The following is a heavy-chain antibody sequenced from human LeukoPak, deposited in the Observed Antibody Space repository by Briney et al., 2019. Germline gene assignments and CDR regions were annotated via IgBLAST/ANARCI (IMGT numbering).Heavy chain of an antibody. D-gene: IGHD1-20*01. J-gene: IGHJ4*02. CDR2: ISSSSSYI. V-gene: IGHV3-21*01. Sequence: GGSLRLSCAASGFTFSSYSMNWVRQAPGKGLEWVSSISSSSSYIYYADSVKGRFTISRDNARNSLHLQMNSLRADDTAVYYCARDRISGTDYWGQGTRVAVSS. CDR1: GFTFSSYS. CDR3: ARDRISGTDY.